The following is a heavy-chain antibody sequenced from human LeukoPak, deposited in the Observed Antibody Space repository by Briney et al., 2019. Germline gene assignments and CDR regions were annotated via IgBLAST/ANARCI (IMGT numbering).Heavy chain of an antibody. D-gene: IGHD3-22*01. CDR2: MHHSGSS. Sequence: PSETLSLTCTVSGGSITPRSYYWGWIRQPPGKGLEWVGSMHHSGSSYYNPSLKSRVTTSVDTSKNQFSLKLSSVTAADTAVYYCARDPGAYYDSSGYLNWFDPWGQGTLVTVSS. CDR1: GGSITPRSYY. V-gene: IGHV4-39*07. CDR3: ARDPGAYYDSSGYLNWFDP. J-gene: IGHJ5*02.